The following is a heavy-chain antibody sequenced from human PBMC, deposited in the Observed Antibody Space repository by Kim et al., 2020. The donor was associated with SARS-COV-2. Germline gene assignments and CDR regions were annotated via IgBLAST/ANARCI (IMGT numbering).Heavy chain of an antibody. CDR3: ARGSGSWRDFFDY. D-gene: IGHD6-25*01. CDR2: VNPGDSNT. CDR1: GYMFTNHW. V-gene: IGHV5-51*01. Sequence: GESLKISCRGSGYMFTNHWTCWVRQMPGKGLEWMGVVNPGDSNTRYGQSFEGQVTISADKSINTIYLQWSSLKASDTAMYYCARGSGSWRDFFDYWGQGTQVTVSS. J-gene: IGHJ4*02.